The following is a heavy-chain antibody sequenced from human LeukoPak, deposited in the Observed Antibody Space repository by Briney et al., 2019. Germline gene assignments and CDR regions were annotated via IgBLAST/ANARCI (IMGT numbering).Heavy chain of an antibody. V-gene: IGHV4-59*01. D-gene: IGHD6-19*01. CDR1: GGSISSYY. CDR2: IYYSGST. CDR3: AREGQWLADWFDP. J-gene: IGHJ5*02. Sequence: PSETLSLTCTVSGGSISSYYWSWIRQPPGKGLEWIGYIYYSGSTNYNPSLKSRVTISVDTSKNQFSLKLTSVTAADTAVYYCAREGQWLADWFDPWGQGTLVTVSS.